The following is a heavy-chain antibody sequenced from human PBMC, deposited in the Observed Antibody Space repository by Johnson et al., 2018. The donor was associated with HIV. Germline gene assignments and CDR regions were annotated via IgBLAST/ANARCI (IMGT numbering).Heavy chain of an antibody. CDR2: ISWNSGSE. Sequence: VQLVESGGGVVRPGGSLRLSCAASGFMFDNYAMHWVRQAPGKGLEWVSSISWNSGSERYADAVKGRFTISRDNAKNSLYLQMNSLRTEDTAWYYCAKDLASGSSSWLFDFWGQGTLVTVSS. CDR1: GFMFDNYA. CDR3: AKDLASGSSSWLFDF. D-gene: IGHD6-13*01. J-gene: IGHJ3*01. V-gene: IGHV3-9*01.